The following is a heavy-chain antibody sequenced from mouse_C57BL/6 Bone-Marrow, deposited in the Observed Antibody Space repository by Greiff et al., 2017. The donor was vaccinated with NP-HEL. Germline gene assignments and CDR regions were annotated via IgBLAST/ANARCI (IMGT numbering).Heavy chain of an antibody. CDR1: GYAFSSSW. D-gene: IGHD1-1*01. V-gene: IGHV1-82*01. CDR3: ARRREYYGSSYGYFDY. J-gene: IGHJ2*01. CDR2: IYPGDGDT. Sequence: VQLQQSGPELVKPGASVKISCKASGYAFSSSWMNWVKQRPGKGLEWIGRIYPGDGDTNYNGKFKGKATLTADKSSSTAYMQLSSLTSEDSAVYFCARRREYYGSSYGYFDYWGQGTTLTVSS.